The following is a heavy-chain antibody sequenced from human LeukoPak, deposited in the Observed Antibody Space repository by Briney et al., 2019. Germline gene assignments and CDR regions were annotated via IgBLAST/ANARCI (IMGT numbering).Heavy chain of an antibody. CDR1: GGSISSGGYY. J-gene: IGHJ5*02. V-gene: IGHV4-31*03. D-gene: IGHD1-7*01. Sequence: SETLSLTCTVSGGSISSGGYYWSWIRQHPGKGLEWIGYIYYSGSTYYSPSLKSRVTISVDTSKNQFSLKLSSVTAADTAVYYCARDRVTGTHNWFDPWGQGTLVTVSS. CDR2: IYYSGST. CDR3: ARDRVTGTHNWFDP.